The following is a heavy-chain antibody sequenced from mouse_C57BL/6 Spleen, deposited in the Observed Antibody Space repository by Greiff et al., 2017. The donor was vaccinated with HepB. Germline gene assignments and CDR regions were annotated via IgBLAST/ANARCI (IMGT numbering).Heavy chain of an antibody. V-gene: IGHV1-34*01. CDR1: GYTFTDYY. Sequence: LVEPGASVKMSCKASGYTFTDYYMHWVKQSHGKSLEWIGYIYPNNGGNGYNQKFKGKATLTVDKSSSTAYMELRSLTSEDSAVYYCATPNWDGGYFDVWGTGTTVTVSS. CDR3: ATPNWDGGYFDV. CDR2: IYPNNGGN. D-gene: IGHD4-1*01. J-gene: IGHJ1*03.